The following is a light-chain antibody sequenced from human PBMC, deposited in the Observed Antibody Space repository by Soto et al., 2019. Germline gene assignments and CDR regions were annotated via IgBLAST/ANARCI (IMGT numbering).Light chain of an antibody. CDR1: QNIVDW. CDR3: QEYNSYTGT. V-gene: IGKV1-5*03. CDR2: KAS. Sequence: DIQMTQSPSTLSASVGDRVTFACRASQNIVDWLAWYQQKPGKAPKLLIYKASNLESGVPSRFGGSGSGSEFTLTISSLQPDDFGTYYCQEYNSYTGTFGPGTKVEI. J-gene: IGKJ1*01.